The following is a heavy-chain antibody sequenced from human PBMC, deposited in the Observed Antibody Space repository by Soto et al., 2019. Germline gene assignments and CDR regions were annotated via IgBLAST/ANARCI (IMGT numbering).Heavy chain of an antibody. V-gene: IGHV1-3*01. CDR3: ATASYIYGSTLDY. CDR1: GYSFTTYG. J-gene: IGHJ4*02. CDR2: INVGNGNK. D-gene: IGHD5-18*01. Sequence: QVQVFQSAAEVKKPGDSVRVSCTASGYSFTTYGMHWVRQAPGQSLEWMGWINVGNGNKKISDNFQDRVTLIRDTFANRVSMDLSSLTFEDTAVYYCATASYIYGSTLDYWGQGSRVTVSS.